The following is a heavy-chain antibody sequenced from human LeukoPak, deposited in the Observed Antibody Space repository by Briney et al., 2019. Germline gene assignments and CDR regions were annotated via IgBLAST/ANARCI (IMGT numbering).Heavy chain of an antibody. D-gene: IGHD4-17*01. CDR1: GGTFSSYA. V-gene: IGHV1-69*04. Sequence: SVKVSFKASGGTFSSYAISWVRQAPGQGLEWMGRIIPILGIANYAQKFQGRVTITADKSTSTAYMELSSLRSEDTAVYYCAREHTVTRGIDYWGQGTLVTVSS. CDR3: AREHTVTRGIDY. J-gene: IGHJ4*02. CDR2: IIPILGIA.